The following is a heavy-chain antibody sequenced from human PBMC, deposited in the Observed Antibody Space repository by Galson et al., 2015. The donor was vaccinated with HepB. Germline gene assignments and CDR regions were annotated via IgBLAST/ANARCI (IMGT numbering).Heavy chain of an antibody. V-gene: IGHV4-39*01. J-gene: IGHJ4*02. Sequence: LSLTCTVSGGSISSSSYYWGWIRQPPGKGLEWIGSIYYSGSTYYNPSLKSRVTISVDTSKNQFSLKLSSVTAADTAVYYCARFEGYSSSWGGFDYWGQGTLVTVSS. CDR3: ARFEGYSSSWGGFDY. CDR2: IYYSGST. D-gene: IGHD6-13*01. CDR1: GGSISSSSYY.